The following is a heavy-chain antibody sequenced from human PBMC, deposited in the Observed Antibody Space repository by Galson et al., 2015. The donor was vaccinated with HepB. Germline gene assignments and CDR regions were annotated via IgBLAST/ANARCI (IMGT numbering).Heavy chain of an antibody. V-gene: IGHV3-23*01. CDR2: ISSSGDRT. CDR3: AGYYDYP. CDR1: AFTFKNYA. Sequence: SLRLSCAASAFTFKNYAMSWVRQAPGKGLEWVSYISSSGDRTNYADAVKGRFTISRDNSKNTLYLQMNSLRAEDTAVYYCAGYYDYPWGQGTLVTVSS. D-gene: IGHD3-3*01. J-gene: IGHJ5*02.